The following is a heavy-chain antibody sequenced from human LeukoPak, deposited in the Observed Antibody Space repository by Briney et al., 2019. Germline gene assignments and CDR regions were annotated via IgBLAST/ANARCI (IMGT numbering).Heavy chain of an antibody. D-gene: IGHD3-16*01. Sequence: ASVKVSCKVSGYTLTELSMHWVRQAPGKGLEWMGGFDPEDGETIYAQKFQGRVTMTEDTSTDTAYMELSSLRSEDTAVYYCATDMRNYDYVWGSPRHAFDIWGQGTKVTVSS. CDR2: FDPEDGET. V-gene: IGHV1-24*01. J-gene: IGHJ3*02. CDR1: GYTLTELS. CDR3: ATDMRNYDYVWGSPRHAFDI.